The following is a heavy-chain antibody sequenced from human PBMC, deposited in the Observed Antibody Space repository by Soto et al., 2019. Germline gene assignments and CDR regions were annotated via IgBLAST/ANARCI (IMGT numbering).Heavy chain of an antibody. J-gene: IGHJ5*02. CDR3: ARGATHGSSWYFWFDP. D-gene: IGHD6-13*01. Sequence: QVQLVQSGAEVRMPGSSVKVSCKASGGTFSTYPINWVRQAPGQGLEWMGGIIPLFGTTNYAQKFKGRVTITADESTSTVYMELSSLRAEDAAVYYCARGATHGSSWYFWFDPWGQGTLVTVSS. CDR2: IIPLFGTT. CDR1: GGTFSTYP. V-gene: IGHV1-69*01.